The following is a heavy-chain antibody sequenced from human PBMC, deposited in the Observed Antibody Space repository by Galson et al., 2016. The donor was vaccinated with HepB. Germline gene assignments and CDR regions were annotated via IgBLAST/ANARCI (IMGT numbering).Heavy chain of an antibody. Sequence: SLRLSCAASGFTFSNAWMSWVRQAPGKGLEWVGRIKSKTHGGTTDYAAPVKGRFTISRDDSKNTLYLQMNSLKTEDTAVYYCTTVDPGRYSDYDDYAMDVWGKGTTVTVSS. CDR2: IKSKTHGGTT. CDR1: GFTFSNAW. D-gene: IGHD2-15*01. CDR3: TTVDPGRYSDYDDYAMDV. V-gene: IGHV3-15*01. J-gene: IGHJ6*04.